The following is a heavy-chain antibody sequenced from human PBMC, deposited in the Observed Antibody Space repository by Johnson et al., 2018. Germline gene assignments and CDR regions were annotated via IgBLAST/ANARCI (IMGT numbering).Heavy chain of an antibody. CDR2: ISYDGSNK. CDR3: ARANYYDSSGYNVGFQH. CDR1: GGTFSSYG. V-gene: IGHV3-33*05. Sequence: VQLVESGAEVKKPGSSVKVSCKASGGTFSSYGMHWVRQAPGKGLEWVAVISYDGSNKYCADSVKGRFTISRDNSKNTLYLQMHSLRAEDTAVYYGARANYYDSSGYNVGFQHWGQGTLVTVSS. J-gene: IGHJ1*01. D-gene: IGHD3-22*01.